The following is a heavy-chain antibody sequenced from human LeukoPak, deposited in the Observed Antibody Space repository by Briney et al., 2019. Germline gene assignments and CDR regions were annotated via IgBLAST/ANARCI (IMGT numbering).Heavy chain of an antibody. Sequence: SETLSLTCTVSGYSLSSGYYWGWIRQPPGKGLEWIGSIYHSGSTYYNPSLKSRVTISVDTSKNQFSLKLSSVTAADTAVYYCARRRGYSYGFDYWGQGTLVTVSS. CDR1: GYSLSSGYY. CDR3: ARRRGYSYGFDY. D-gene: IGHD5-18*01. CDR2: IYHSGST. V-gene: IGHV4-38-2*02. J-gene: IGHJ4*02.